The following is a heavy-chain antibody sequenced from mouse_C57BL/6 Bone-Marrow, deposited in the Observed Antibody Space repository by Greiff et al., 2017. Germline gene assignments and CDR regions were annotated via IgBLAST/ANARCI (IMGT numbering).Heavy chain of an antibody. J-gene: IGHJ4*01. V-gene: IGHV1-55*01. D-gene: IGHD1-1*01. Sequence: QVQMQQPGSELVKPGASVKMSCKASGYTFTSYWITWVKQRPGQGLEWIGDIYPGSGSTNYNEKFKSKATLTVDTSSSTAYMQLSSLTSEDSAVYYCARNYGSSYAYAMDYWGQGTSVTVSS. CDR3: ARNYGSSYAYAMDY. CDR2: IYPGSGST. CDR1: GYTFTSYW.